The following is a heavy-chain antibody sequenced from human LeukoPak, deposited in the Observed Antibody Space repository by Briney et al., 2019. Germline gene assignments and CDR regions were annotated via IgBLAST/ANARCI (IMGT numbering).Heavy chain of an antibody. CDR1: GFTVSSYY. J-gene: IGHJ4*02. CDR3: ATQRDGYNSPFDY. V-gene: IGHV3-69-1*01. CDR2: ISSSSYI. D-gene: IGHD5-24*01. Sequence: GGSLRLSCAASGFTVSSYYMNWVRQAPGKGLEWVSSISSSSYIYYADSVKGRFTISRDNAKKSLYLHMNILRAEDTAVYYCATQRDGYNSPFDYWGQGTLVTVSS.